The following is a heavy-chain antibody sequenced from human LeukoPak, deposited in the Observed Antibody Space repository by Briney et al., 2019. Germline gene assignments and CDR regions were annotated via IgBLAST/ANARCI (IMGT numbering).Heavy chain of an antibody. Sequence: ASVKVSCKASGYTFSSYAMNWVRQAPGQGLELMGWINTNTGKPTYAQGFTGRFVFSLDTSVSTAYLQISSLRAEDTAVYYCARILYGDTLTGYYRVFDYWGQGTLVTVSS. CDR2: INTNTGKP. D-gene: IGHD3-9*01. CDR3: ARILYGDTLTGYYRVFDY. V-gene: IGHV7-4-1*02. CDR1: GYTFSSYA. J-gene: IGHJ4*02.